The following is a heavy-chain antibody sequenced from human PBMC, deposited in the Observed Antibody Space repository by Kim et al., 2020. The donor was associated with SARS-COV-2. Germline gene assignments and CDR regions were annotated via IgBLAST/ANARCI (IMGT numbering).Heavy chain of an antibody. V-gene: IGHV4-34*01. J-gene: IGHJ6*02. CDR3: ARWGRRLQLNYYYGMDV. CDR2: INHSGST. Sequence: SETLSLTCAVYGGSFSGYYWSWIRQPPGKGLEWIGEINHSGSTNYNPSLKSRVTISVDTSKNQFSLKLSSVTAADTAVYYCARWGRRLQLNYYYGMDVWGQGTTVTVSS. CDR1: GGSFSGYY. D-gene: IGHD1-1*01.